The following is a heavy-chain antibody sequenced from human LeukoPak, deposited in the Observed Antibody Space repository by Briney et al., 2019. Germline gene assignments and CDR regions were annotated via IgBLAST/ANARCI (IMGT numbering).Heavy chain of an antibody. CDR1: GGSISTTTYC. D-gene: IGHD2-15*01. V-gene: IGHV4-39*01. CDR3: ARQRSVARPSLDY. CDR2: ICYSGST. Sequence: SETLSLTCTVSGGSISTTTYCWGWIRQPSGKGLEWIGSICYSGSTYDNPSLKSRPTISVDTSKNQFSLKLRSVTAAETAVYYCARQRSVARPSLDYWGQGTLVTVSS. J-gene: IGHJ4*02.